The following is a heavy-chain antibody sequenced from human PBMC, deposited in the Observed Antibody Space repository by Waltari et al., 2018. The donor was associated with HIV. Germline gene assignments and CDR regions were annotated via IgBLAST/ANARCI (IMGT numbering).Heavy chain of an antibody. D-gene: IGHD3-22*01. J-gene: IGHJ5*02. CDR1: GGSISRYY. CDR2: LYYSGST. V-gene: IGHV4-59*01. Sequence: QVQLQESGPGLVKPSETLSLTVTVAGGSISRYYWRWFRQPPGKGLEWIGYLYYSGSTNYNPSLKSRVTISVDTSKNQFSLKLSSVTAADTAVYYCARDYYDSSGYYYGYSPWGQGTLVTVSS. CDR3: ARDYYDSSGYYYGYSP.